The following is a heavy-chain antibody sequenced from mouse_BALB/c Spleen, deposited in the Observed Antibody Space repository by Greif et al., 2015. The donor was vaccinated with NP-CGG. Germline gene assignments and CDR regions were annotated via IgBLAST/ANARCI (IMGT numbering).Heavy chain of an antibody. CDR2: IYPGDGDT. V-gene: IGHV1-87*01. CDR1: GYTFTSYW. J-gene: IGHJ2*01. Sequence: QVQLKESGAELARPGASVKLSCKVSGYTFTSYWMQWVKQRPGQGLEWIGAIYPGDGDTRYTQKFKGKATLTADKSSSTAYMQLSSLASEDSAVYYCAREILYYFDYWGQGTTLTVSS. CDR3: AREILYYFDY.